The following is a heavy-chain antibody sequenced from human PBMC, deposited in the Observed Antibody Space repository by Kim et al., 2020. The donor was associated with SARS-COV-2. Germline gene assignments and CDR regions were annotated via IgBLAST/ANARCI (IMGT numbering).Heavy chain of an antibody. CDR1: GGSMTESYY. Sequence: SETLSLTCTVSGGSMTESYYWTWIRQPPGKGLDYIGYIYYDGSANYNPSLRSRATLSLDTSKKKYSLKLTSVTAADTAIYFCARQKVVNFFDYWSQGILVSVSS. V-gene: IGHV4-59*08. J-gene: IGHJ4*02. D-gene: IGHD3-22*01. CDR2: IYYDGSA. CDR3: ARQKVVNFFDY.